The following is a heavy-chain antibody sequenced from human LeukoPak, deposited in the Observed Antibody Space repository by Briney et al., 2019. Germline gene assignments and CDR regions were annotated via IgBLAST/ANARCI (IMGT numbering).Heavy chain of an antibody. CDR1: GYTFTSYA. CDR3: ARVSVPWYSGSLYYFDY. Sequence: ASVKVSCKASGYTFTSYAMNWVRQAPGQGLEWMGWINTNTGNPTYAQGFTGRFVFSLDTSVSTAYLQISSLKAEDTAVYHCARVSVPWYSGSLYYFDYWGQGTLVTVSS. V-gene: IGHV7-4-1*02. CDR2: INTNTGNP. D-gene: IGHD1-26*01. J-gene: IGHJ4*02.